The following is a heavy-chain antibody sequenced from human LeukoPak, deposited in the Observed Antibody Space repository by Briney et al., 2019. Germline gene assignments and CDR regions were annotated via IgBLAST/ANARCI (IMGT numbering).Heavy chain of an antibody. J-gene: IGHJ4*02. CDR2: ISGSGGHT. CDR3: AKETASDFGGAVDY. V-gene: IGHV3-23*01. CDR1: GSTFNNYA. Sequence: PGGSLRLSCAASGSTFNNYAMSWVRQAPGKGLEGVSAISGSGGHTFYADSVKGGFTISRDNSKNTLYLQINTLRAEDTAIFYCAKETASDFGGAVDYWGQGTLVPVAS. D-gene: IGHD3-10*01.